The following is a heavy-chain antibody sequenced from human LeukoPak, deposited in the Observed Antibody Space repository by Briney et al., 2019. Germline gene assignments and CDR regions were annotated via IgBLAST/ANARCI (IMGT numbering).Heavy chain of an antibody. CDR1: GGSISSSSYY. J-gene: IGHJ3*02. V-gene: IGHV4-39*01. CDR2: IYYSGST. D-gene: IGHD3-16*01. Sequence: SETLSLTCTVSGGSISSSSYYWGWIRQPPGKGLEWIGSIYYSGSTYYNPSLKSRVTISVDTSKNQFSLKLSSVTAADTAVYYCARHARGTPAFDIWGQGTMVTVSS. CDR3: ARHARGTPAFDI.